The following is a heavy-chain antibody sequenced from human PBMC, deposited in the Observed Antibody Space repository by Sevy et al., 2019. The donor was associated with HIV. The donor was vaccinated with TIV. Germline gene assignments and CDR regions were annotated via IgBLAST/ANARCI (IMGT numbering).Heavy chain of an antibody. J-gene: IGHJ4*02. CDR3: ARGPGLDGYTYDWEVDY. D-gene: IGHD5-18*01. CDR1: GFTFSSYA. Sequence: GGSLRLSCAASGFTFSSYAMHWVRQAPDKGLQWVAVISYDGSKKFYADSVKGRFTISRDNSKNTLYLQMNSLRPEDTAVYYCARGPGLDGYTYDWEVDYWGQGTLVTVSS. V-gene: IGHV3-30-3*01. CDR2: ISYDGSKK.